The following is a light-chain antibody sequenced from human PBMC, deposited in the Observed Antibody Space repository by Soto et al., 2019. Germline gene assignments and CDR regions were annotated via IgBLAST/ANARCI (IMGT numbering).Light chain of an antibody. V-gene: IGKV1-39*01. CDR3: QQSYSTPRT. J-gene: IGKJ2*01. Sequence: DSQMTQSPSSLSASVGDRVTITCRASQSISSYLNWYQQKPGKAPKLLIYAASSLQSGVPSRFSGSGSGTDFTLTSSSLQPEDFATYYCQQSYSTPRTLGQGTKLEIK. CDR2: AAS. CDR1: QSISSY.